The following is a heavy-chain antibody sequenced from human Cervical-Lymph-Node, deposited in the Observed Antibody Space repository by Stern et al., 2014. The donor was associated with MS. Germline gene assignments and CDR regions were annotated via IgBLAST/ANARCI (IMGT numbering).Heavy chain of an antibody. Sequence: EDQLVESGGGLVKPGGSLRLSRAASGFTFSNAWMSWVRQAPGKGLEWVGRIKSKTDGGTTDYAAPVKGRFTISRDDSKNTLYLQMNSLKTEDTAVYYCTPDYHYYGMDVWGQGTTVTVSS. J-gene: IGHJ6*02. CDR1: GFTFSNAW. CDR2: IKSKTDGGTT. V-gene: IGHV3-15*01. CDR3: TPDYHYYGMDV.